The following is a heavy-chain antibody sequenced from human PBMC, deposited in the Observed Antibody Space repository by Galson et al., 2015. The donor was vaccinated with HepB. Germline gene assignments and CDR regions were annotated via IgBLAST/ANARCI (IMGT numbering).Heavy chain of an antibody. D-gene: IGHD6-19*01. J-gene: IGHJ4*02. CDR1: GFTFSTHW. Sequence: SLRLSCAASGFTFSTHWMSWVRQAPGKGLEWVAYIREDGSEKYYVDSVKGRFTISRDNAKNSLYLQMNSLRAEDTAVYYCARAPLPYSSGWYPFDYWGQGTLVTVSS. CDR3: ARAPLPYSSGWYPFDY. CDR2: IREDGSEK. V-gene: IGHV3-7*03.